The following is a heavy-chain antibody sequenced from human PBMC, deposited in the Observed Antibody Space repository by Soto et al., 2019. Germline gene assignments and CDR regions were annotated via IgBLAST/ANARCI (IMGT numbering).Heavy chain of an antibody. CDR2: IYYSGST. CDR1: GGSISSYY. CDR3: ARASTVTTRGSRNNWXDP. D-gene: IGHD4-17*01. Sequence: PSETLSLTCTVSGGSISSYYWSWIRQPPGKGLEWIGYIYYSGSTNYNPSLKSRVTISVDTSKNQFSLKLSSVTAADTAVYYCARASTVTTRGSRNNWXDPWGQGTLVTVSS. V-gene: IGHV4-59*08. J-gene: IGHJ5*02.